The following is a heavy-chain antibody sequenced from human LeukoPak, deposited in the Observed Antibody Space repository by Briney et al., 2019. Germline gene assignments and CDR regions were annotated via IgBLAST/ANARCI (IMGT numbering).Heavy chain of an antibody. CDR3: ARDHNYAFDN. V-gene: IGHV3-48*04. CDR1: GFPFSDYS. Sequence: GGSLRLSCVASGFPFSDYSMNWVRQAPGKGLEWISYIGISSGNTRYADSVKGRFTISGDSAKNSLYLQMNSLRVEDTAVYFCARDHNYAFDNWGQGTLVIVSS. J-gene: IGHJ4*02. CDR2: IGISSGNT. D-gene: IGHD1-1*01.